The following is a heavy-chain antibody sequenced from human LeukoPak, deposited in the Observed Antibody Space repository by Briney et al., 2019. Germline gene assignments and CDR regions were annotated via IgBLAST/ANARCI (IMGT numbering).Heavy chain of an antibody. J-gene: IGHJ4*02. CDR2: IYYSGST. CDR1: GGSISSSSYY. CDR3: ARDQNSSSSEFDY. D-gene: IGHD6-6*01. V-gene: IGHV4-39*07. Sequence: PETLSLTCTVSGGSISSSSYYWGWIRQPPGKGLEWIGSIYYSGSTYYNPSLKSRVTISVDTSKNQFSLKLSSVTAADTAVYYCARDQNSSSSEFDYWGQGTLVTVSS.